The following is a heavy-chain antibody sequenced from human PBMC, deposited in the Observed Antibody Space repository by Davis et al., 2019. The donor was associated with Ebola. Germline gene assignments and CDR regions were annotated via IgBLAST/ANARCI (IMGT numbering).Heavy chain of an antibody. CDR1: GFTFSSYW. D-gene: IGHD6-13*01. J-gene: IGHJ4*02. CDR3: ARAMGYSSSWYY. Sequence: GESLKISCAASGFTFSSYWMNWARQAPGKGPEWVAIISNDGSKEFYGGSVKGRFTISRHNSKNTLYLQMNSLRAEDTAVYYCARAMGYSSSWYYWGQGTLVTVSS. V-gene: IGHV3-30*03. CDR2: ISNDGSKE.